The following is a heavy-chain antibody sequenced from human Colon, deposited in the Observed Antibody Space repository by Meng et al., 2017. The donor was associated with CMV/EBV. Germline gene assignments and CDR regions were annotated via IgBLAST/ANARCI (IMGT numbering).Heavy chain of an antibody. CDR1: GYTFRDYY. V-gene: IGHV1-2*02. D-gene: IGHD2-2*01. Sequence: ASVKVSCKASGYTFRDYYIHWVRQAPGQGLEWLGWINPHSDSGATKYSQKFQGRVTMTRDMSISTAYMELSRLRSDDTAVYYCARDVWGVVVPAAWGQGTLVTVSS. J-gene: IGHJ5*02. CDR2: INPHSDSGAT. CDR3: ARDVWGVVVPAA.